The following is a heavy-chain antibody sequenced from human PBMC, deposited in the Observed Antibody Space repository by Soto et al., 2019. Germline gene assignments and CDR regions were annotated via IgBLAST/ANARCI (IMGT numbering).Heavy chain of an antibody. V-gene: IGHV5-51*01. CDR3: ARLIGDCTNGVCYLGYFGY. Sequence: CLGSGSRFTSYWIGWVRQMPGKGLEWMGIIYPGDSDTRYSPSFQGQVTISADKSISTAYLQWSSLKASDTAMYYCARLIGDCTNGVCYLGYFGYWGQGTLVSVSS. CDR1: GSRFTSYW. J-gene: IGHJ4*02. D-gene: IGHD2-8*01. CDR2: IYPGDSDT.